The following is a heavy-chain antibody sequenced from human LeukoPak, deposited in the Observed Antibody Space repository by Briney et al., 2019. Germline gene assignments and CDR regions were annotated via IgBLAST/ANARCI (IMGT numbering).Heavy chain of an antibody. CDR2: IIHSGGT. Sequence: SETLSLTCTVSGGSISSSSYYWSWIRQSPGRGLEWIGEIIHSGGTNYNPSLKSRVSISLGTSTNQFSLKLTSVTAADTAVYYCARQGRGGDAFDIWGRGTLVTVSS. CDR3: ARQGRGGDAFDI. D-gene: IGHD3-10*01. V-gene: IGHV4-61*05. CDR1: GGSISSSSYY. J-gene: IGHJ3*02.